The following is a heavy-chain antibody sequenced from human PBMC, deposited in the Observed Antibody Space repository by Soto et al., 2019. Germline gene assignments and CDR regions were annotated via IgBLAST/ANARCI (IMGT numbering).Heavy chain of an antibody. CDR1: GYTFTSYG. V-gene: IGHV1-18*01. CDR3: ARDLGLDDYIWGSSLGLY. CDR2: ISAYNGNT. J-gene: IGHJ4*02. D-gene: IGHD3-16*01. Sequence: QVQLVQSGAEVKKPGASVKVSCKASGYTFTSYGISWVRQAPGQGLEWMGWISAYNGNTNYAQKLQGRVTMTTDTSTSTAYMELRSQRSDDTAVYYCARDLGLDDYIWGSSLGLYWGQGTLVTVSS.